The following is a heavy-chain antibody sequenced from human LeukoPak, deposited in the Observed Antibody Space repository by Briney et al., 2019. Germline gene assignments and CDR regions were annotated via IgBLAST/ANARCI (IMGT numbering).Heavy chain of an antibody. J-gene: IGHJ4*02. Sequence: PGGSLRLSCAASGFAFSAYWMHWVRQAPGKGLVWVSRINSDGSTTSYADSVKGRFTISRDNAKNTLYLQMDSLRAEDTAVYYCTRGKWEQLPFDCWGQGTLVTVSS. CDR2: INSDGSTT. V-gene: IGHV3-74*01. CDR3: TRGKWEQLPFDC. D-gene: IGHD1-26*01. CDR1: GFAFSAYW.